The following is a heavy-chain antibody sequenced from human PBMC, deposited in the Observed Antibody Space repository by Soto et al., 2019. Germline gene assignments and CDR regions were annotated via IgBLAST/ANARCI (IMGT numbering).Heavy chain of an antibody. J-gene: IGHJ4*02. Sequence: QVHLVQSGAEVRKPGAAVKVSCKASGYTFSSYAMHWVRQAPGQRLEWMGRINAGYGNTKASQKFQDRVTISRDTSASTAYMELTCLRSEDTAVYYCARDTGDGTFDFWGQGTLFTVSS. V-gene: IGHV1-3*01. D-gene: IGHD7-27*01. CDR3: ARDTGDGTFDF. CDR2: INAGYGNT. CDR1: GYTFSSYA.